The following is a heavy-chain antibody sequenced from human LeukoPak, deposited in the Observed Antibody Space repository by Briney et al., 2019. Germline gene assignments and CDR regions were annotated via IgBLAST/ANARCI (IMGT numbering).Heavy chain of an antibody. CDR1: GFTFSTYA. J-gene: IGHJ4*02. V-gene: IGHV3-48*03. CDR3: ASAGNYGDYVFDS. D-gene: IGHD4-17*01. Sequence: PGGSLRLSCAASGFTFSTYAINWVRQAPGKGLEWVSYISRRGTTIYYADSVKGRFTISRDNAKNSLYLQMNSLRAEDTAVYYCASAGNYGDYVFDSWGQGTLVTVSS. CDR2: ISRRGTTI.